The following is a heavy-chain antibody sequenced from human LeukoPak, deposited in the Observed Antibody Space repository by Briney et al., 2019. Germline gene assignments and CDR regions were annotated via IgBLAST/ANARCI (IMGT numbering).Heavy chain of an antibody. D-gene: IGHD2/OR15-2a*01. V-gene: IGHV4-59*08. CDR3: ARLYSRYFWDV. CDR2: IYYSGST. CDR1: GGSISSYY. J-gene: IGHJ6*02. Sequence: PSETLSLTCTVSGGSISSYYWSWIRQPPGKGLEWIGYIYYSGSTNYNPSLKSRVTISVDTSKNQFSLKLSSVTAADTAVYYCARLYSRYFWDVWGQGTTVTVSS.